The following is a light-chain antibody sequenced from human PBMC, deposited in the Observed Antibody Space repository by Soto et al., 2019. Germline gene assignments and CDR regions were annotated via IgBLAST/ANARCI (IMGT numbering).Light chain of an antibody. V-gene: IGKV3-20*01. CDR1: PSVSSSY. Sequence: EIVLTQSPGTLSLSPGERASLSCRASPSVSSSYLAWYQQKPGQAPRLLIYGASSRATGIPDRFSGSGSGTDFTLTISRLEPEDFAVYYCQQYGSGFTFGPGTKVDIK. CDR3: QQYGSGFT. J-gene: IGKJ3*01. CDR2: GAS.